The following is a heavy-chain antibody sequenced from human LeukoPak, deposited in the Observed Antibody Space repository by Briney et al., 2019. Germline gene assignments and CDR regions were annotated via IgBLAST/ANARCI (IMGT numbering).Heavy chain of an antibody. Sequence: SETLSLTCAVYGGSFSGYYWSWIRQPPGKGLEWIGEINHSGSTNYNPSLKSRVTISVDTSKNQSSLKVSSVTAADTAVYYCARSDYGDYEGQYYFDYWGQGTLVTVSS. CDR2: INHSGST. J-gene: IGHJ4*02. V-gene: IGHV4-34*01. D-gene: IGHD4-17*01. CDR1: GGSFSGYY. CDR3: ARSDYGDYEGQYYFDY.